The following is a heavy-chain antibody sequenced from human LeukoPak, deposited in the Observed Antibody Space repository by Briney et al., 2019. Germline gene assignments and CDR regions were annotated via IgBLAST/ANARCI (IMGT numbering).Heavy chain of an antibody. CDR1: GGTFSSYA. J-gene: IGHJ5*02. D-gene: IGHD4-23*01. CDR2: IIPIFGTA. V-gene: IGHV1-69*13. Sequence: SVNVSCKASGGTFSSYAISWVRQAPGQGLEWMGGIIPIFGTANYAQKFQGRVTITADESTSTAYMELSSLRSEDTAVYYCARLAFTTVVTGWFDPWGQGTLVTVSS. CDR3: ARLAFTTVVTGWFDP.